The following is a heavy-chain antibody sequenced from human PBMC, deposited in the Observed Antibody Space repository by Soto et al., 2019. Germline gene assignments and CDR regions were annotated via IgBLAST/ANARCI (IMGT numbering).Heavy chain of an antibody. D-gene: IGHD1-1*01. Sequence: GGSLRLSCADSGLTFNSYAMHWVRQAPGKGLEWVAVISHDGDKEQYRDSVKGRFTISRDNSKNTLYLQMDILRDEDTAVYYCAKVVNGNYFDYWGQGTLVTVSS. CDR3: AKVVNGNYFDY. CDR2: ISHDGDKE. J-gene: IGHJ4*02. CDR1: GLTFNSYA. V-gene: IGHV3-30-3*01.